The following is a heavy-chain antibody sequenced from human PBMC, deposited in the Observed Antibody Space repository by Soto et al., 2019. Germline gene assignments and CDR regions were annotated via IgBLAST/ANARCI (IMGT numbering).Heavy chain of an antibody. V-gene: IGHV3-74*01. CDR3: ARDHHYGDFDY. D-gene: IGHD4-17*01. CDR1: GFTFSSYW. CDR2: IDSAGSST. Sequence: EVQLVESGGGLVQPGGSLRLSCAASGFTFSSYWMHWVRQAPGKGLVWVSRIDSAGSSTTYADCVKGRFTISRDNAKNTLYLQMNSLRGEDTAVYYCARDHHYGDFDYWGHGTLVTVSS. J-gene: IGHJ4*01.